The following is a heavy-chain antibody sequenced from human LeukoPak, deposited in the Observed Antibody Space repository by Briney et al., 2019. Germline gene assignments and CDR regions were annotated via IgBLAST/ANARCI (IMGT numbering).Heavy chain of an antibody. D-gene: IGHD2-21*02. CDR1: GFTFSNYW. CDR3: ARVWYSVWKTPGDY. CDR2: IKPDESEK. V-gene: IGHV3-7*01. Sequence: GGSLRLSCAASGFTFSNYWMTWVRQAPGKGLEWVANIKPDESEKYYVGSVKGRFTISRDNAKNSLYLQMNSLRAEDTAVYYCARVWYSVWKTPGDYWGQGTLVTVSS. J-gene: IGHJ4*02.